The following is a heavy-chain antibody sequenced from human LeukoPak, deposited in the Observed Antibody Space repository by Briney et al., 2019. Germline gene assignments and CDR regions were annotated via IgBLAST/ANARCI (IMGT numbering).Heavy chain of an antibody. J-gene: IGHJ6*03. CDR3: ARDGFLGWLFGGPPSQNYYYYYMDV. V-gene: IGHV1-46*01. Sequence: GASVKVSCKASGYTFTSYYLLWVRQAPGQGLEWMGIINPSGGSTSYAQKFQGRVTMTRDMSTSTVYMELRSLRSDDTAVYYCARDGFLGWLFGGPPSQNYYYYYMDVWGKGTTVTVSS. D-gene: IGHD3-3*01. CDR2: INPSGGST. CDR1: GYTFTSYY.